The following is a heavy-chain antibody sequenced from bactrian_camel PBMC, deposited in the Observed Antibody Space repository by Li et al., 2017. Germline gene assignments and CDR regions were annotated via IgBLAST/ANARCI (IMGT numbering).Heavy chain of an antibody. Sequence: DVQLVESGGGSVQAGGSLRLSCVFSQYTYCMGWVRQAPGKGLEWVSTINNSGGTTYSTDSVKGRFTISRDNAKNTLYLQMNSLKLDDTAMYYCAARYQGGFGLGGLCTDVLGDFPYWGQGTQVTVS. J-gene: IGHJ6*01. CDR2: INNSGGTT. CDR1: QYTYC. CDR3: AARYQGGFGLGGLCTDVLGDFPY. D-gene: IGHD5*01. V-gene: IGHV3S40*01.